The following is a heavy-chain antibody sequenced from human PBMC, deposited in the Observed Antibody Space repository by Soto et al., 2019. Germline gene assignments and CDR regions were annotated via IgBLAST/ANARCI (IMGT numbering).Heavy chain of an antibody. J-gene: IGHJ6*03. CDR3: ARDSWTPELYHYYYYMDV. V-gene: IGHV4-31*03. D-gene: IGHD1-7*01. Sequence: PSETLSLTCTVSGGSISSGGYYWSWIRQHPGKGLEWIGYIYYSGSTYYNPSLKSRVTISVDTSKNQFSLKLSSVTAADTAVYYCARDSWTPELYHYYYYMDVWGKGTTVTVSS. CDR1: GGSISSGGYY. CDR2: IYYSGST.